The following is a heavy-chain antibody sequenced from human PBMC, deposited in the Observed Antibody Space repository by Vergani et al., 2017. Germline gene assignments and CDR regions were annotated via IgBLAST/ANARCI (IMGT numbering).Heavy chain of an antibody. J-gene: IGHJ4*02. D-gene: IGHD2-2*01. CDR3: ARGNIVVVPAAIGFDY. CDR1: GFTFSSYA. Sequence: EVQLLESGGGLVQPGGSLRLSCAASGFTFSSYAMSWVRQAPGKGLEWVSAISGSGGSTYYADSVKSRVTISRDKSKNTLYLQMNSLRADDTAVYYCARGNIVVVPAAIGFDYWGQGTLVTVSS. V-gene: IGHV3-23*01. CDR2: ISGSGGST.